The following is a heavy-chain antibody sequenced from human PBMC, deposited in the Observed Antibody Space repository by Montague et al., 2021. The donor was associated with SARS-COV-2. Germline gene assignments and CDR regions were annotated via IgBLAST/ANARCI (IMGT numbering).Heavy chain of an antibody. D-gene: IGHD1-14*01. Sequence: SLRLSCAASGFSFSSYAMHWVRQPPGKGLEWLAVISFDGNDRYYAGSLRGRFTISRDNSKDTLYLQLTDLRSDDTGVYYCARVAQRLLGNPQNPFDPWGQGTLVTVST. J-gene: IGHJ5*02. CDR1: GFSFSSYA. CDR2: ISFDGNDR. CDR3: ARVAQRLLGNPQNPFDP. V-gene: IGHV3-30*07.